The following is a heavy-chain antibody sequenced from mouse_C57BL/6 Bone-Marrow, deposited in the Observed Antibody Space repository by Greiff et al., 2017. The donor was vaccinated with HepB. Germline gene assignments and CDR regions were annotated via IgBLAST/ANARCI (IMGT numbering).Heavy chain of an antibody. CDR3: ARYGAY. CDR1: GYTFTSYG. V-gene: IGHV1-81*01. D-gene: IGHD1-1*01. Sequence: VQLQQSGAELARPGASVKLSCKASGYTFTSYGISWVKKRTGQGLEWIGEIYPRSGNTYYNEKFKGKATLTADKSSSTAYMELRSLTSEDSAVYFCARYGAYWGQGTLVTVSA. CDR2: IYPRSGNT. J-gene: IGHJ3*01.